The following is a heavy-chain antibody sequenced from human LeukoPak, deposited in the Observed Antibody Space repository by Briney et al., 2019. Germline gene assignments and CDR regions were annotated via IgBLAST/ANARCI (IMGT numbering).Heavy chain of an antibody. J-gene: IGHJ5*02. D-gene: IGHD3-3*01. V-gene: IGHV3-48*01. CDR1: GFTFSSYS. CDR3: ARGDRSYYDFWSGYGWFDP. CDR2: ISSSSSTI. Sequence: GGSLRLSCAASGFTFSSYSMNWVRQAPGKGLEWVSYISSSSSTIYYADSVKGRFTISRDNAKNSLYLQMNSLRAEDTAVYYCARGDRSYYDFWSGYGWFDPWGQGTLVTVSS.